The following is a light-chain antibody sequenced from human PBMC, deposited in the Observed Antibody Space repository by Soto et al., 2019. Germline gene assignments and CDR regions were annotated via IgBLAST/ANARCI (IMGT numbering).Light chain of an antibody. J-gene: IGLJ3*02. CDR1: SSNIGSNY. CDR2: SHD. V-gene: IGLV1-47*02. Sequence: QSALTQPPSASATPGQRVTISCSGRSSNIGSNYVYWYQQLPRTAPKLLIYSHDQRPSGVPDRFSGSKSGTSASLAISGLRSEVEADYYCATWDDRLSGWVFGGGTKLTVL. CDR3: ATWDDRLSGWV.